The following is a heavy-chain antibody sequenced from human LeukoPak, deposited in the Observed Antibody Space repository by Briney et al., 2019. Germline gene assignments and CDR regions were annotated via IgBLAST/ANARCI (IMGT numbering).Heavy chain of an antibody. CDR2: ISSNGGST. V-gene: IGHV3-64*01. Sequence: GGSLRLSCVASEFTFSSYNMNWVRQAPGKGLEYVSAISSNGGSTYYANSVKGRFTISRDNSKNTLYLQMGSLRAEDMAVYYCARGPISSGWYSYFDYWGQGTLVTVSA. CDR1: EFTFSSYN. CDR3: ARGPISSGWYSYFDY. D-gene: IGHD6-19*01. J-gene: IGHJ4*02.